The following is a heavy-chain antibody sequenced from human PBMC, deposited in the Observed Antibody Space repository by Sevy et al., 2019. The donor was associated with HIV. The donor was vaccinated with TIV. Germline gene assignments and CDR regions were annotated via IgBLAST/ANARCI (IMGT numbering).Heavy chain of an antibody. J-gene: IGHJ6*02. D-gene: IGHD4-17*01. CDR3: AKGPHPAVTTSYGMDV. Sequence: GGSLRLSCAASGFTFNTYGMHWVRQAPGKGLEWVTFIRYDGSNKYYADSLRGRFTISRDNSKNTLYLQMNSLRAEETAVYYCAKGPHPAVTTSYGMDVWGQGTTVTVSS. CDR1: GFTFNTYG. V-gene: IGHV3-30*02. CDR2: IRYDGSNK.